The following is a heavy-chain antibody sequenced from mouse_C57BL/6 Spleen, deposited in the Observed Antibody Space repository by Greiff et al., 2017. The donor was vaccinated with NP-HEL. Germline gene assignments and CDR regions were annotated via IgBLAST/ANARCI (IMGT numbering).Heavy chain of an antibody. V-gene: IGHV1-42*01. J-gene: IGHJ3*01. CDR1: GYSFTGYY. CDR2: INPSTGGT. CDR3: ARSPAQASFAY. D-gene: IGHD3-2*02. Sequence: VQLKQSGPELVKPGASVKISCKASGYSFTGYYMNWVKQSPEKSLAWIGEINPSTGGTTYTQHLKAKATLTGDKSSSTAYMQLKSLTSEDSAVDYCARSPAQASFAYWGQGTLVTVSA.